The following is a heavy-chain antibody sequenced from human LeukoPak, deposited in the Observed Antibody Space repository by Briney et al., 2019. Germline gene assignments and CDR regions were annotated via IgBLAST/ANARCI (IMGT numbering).Heavy chain of an antibody. D-gene: IGHD3-22*01. CDR1: GFTFSSYG. Sequence: AGGSLRLSCAASGFTFSSYGMHWVRQAPGKGLYWVAGISYDGSNKYYVDSVKGRFTISRDNSKNTLYLQMNSLRAEDTAVYYCAKDYYDSSGYVDDFDIWGQGTTVTVSS. CDR2: ISYDGSNK. V-gene: IGHV3-30*18. CDR3: AKDYYDSSGYVDDFDI. J-gene: IGHJ3*02.